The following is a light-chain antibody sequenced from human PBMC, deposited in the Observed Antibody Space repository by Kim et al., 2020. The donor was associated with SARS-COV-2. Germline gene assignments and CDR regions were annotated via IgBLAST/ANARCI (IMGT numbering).Light chain of an antibody. Sequence: DIVLNQSPDSLPVSLGERATINCKSSQSLLDSSSKKNYLAWYQQKPGQPPKLLIYWASTRDSGVPDRFSGSGSGTDFTLTISRLQAEDVAVYYCQQYVSPPSYAFGQGTKLEI. V-gene: IGKV4-1*01. CDR3: QQYVSPPSYA. CDR1: QSLLDSSSKKNY. J-gene: IGKJ2*01. CDR2: WAS.